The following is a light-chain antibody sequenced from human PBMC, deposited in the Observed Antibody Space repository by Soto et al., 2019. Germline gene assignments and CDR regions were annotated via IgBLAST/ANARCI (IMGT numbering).Light chain of an antibody. V-gene: IGKV1-5*01. J-gene: IGKJ1*01. CDR1: QSISSW. Sequence: DIHMTQSPSTLSASVGDRVTITCRASQSISSWLAWYKQKPGKTPKLLIYDASILESGVPSRFSGVGSGTDFTLTISSLQPDDFATYDCQQYNSYSSTFGQGTKVEIK. CDR3: QQYNSYSST. CDR2: DAS.